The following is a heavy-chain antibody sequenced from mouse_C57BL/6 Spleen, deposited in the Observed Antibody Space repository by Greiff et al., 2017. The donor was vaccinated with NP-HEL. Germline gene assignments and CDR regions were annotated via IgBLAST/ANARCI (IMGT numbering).Heavy chain of an antibody. Sequence: QVQLQQPGAELVKPGASVKMSCKASGCTFTSYWITWVKQRPGQGLEWIGDIYPGSGSTNYNEKFKSKATLTVDTSSSTAYMQLSSLTSEDSAVYYCAIITTVVAEGYAMDYWGQGTSVTVSS. CDR2: IYPGSGST. J-gene: IGHJ4*01. D-gene: IGHD1-1*01. V-gene: IGHV1-55*01. CDR1: GCTFTSYW. CDR3: AIITTVVAEGYAMDY.